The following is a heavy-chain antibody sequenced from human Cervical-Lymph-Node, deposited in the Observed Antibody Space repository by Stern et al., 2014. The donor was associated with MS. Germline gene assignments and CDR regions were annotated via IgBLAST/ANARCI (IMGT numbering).Heavy chain of an antibody. CDR3: ARDPTATHKNWFDP. J-gene: IGHJ5*02. Sequence: VQLVESGPGLVKPSETLSLTCTVSGGSISSYYWSWIRQPAGKGLEWIGRIYTSGSTNYNPPLKSRVTMSVDTSKNQFSLKLSSVTAADTAVYYCARDPTATHKNWFDPWGQGTLVTVSS. CDR2: IYTSGST. D-gene: IGHD5-18*01. CDR1: GGSISSYY. V-gene: IGHV4-4*07.